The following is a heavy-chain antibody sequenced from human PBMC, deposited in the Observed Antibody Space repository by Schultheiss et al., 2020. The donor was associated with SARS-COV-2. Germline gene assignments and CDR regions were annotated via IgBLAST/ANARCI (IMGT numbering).Heavy chain of an antibody. Sequence: GESLKISCAASGFTFSSYAMHWVRQASGKGLEWVGRIRSKARNYATTYAASVKGRFIISRDESRNTSHLQMNSLKIEDTAVYYCTRNSTSSGWFDPWGQGTLVTVSS. CDR1: GFTFSSYA. CDR2: IRSKARNYAT. CDR3: TRNSTSSGWFDP. V-gene: IGHV3-73*01. J-gene: IGHJ5*02. D-gene: IGHD5-18*01.